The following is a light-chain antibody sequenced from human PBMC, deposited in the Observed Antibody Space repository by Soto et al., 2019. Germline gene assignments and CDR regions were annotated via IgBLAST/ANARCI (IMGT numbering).Light chain of an antibody. V-gene: IGLV2-11*01. Sequence: QSGLTQPRSGTGAPGHAVTISCTGASSDVGGYNYVSWYQQHPGKAPKLMIYDVSKRPSGVPDRFSGFKSGNTASLTISALPAEDEAEYSCCSPAGSYIYVFGTGTKVTVL. CDR1: SSDVGGYNY. CDR2: DVS. J-gene: IGLJ1*01. CDR3: CSPAGSYIYV.